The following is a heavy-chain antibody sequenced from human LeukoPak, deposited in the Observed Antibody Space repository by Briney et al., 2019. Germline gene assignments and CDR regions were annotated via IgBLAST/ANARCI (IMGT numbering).Heavy chain of an antibody. V-gene: IGHV1-69*13. Sequence: ASVKVSCKASGGTFSSYAISWVRQAPGQGLEWMGGIIPIFGTANYAQKFQGRVTITADESTSTAYMELSRLRSEDTAVYYCARGSRDYGDYRDAFDIWGQGTMVTVSS. J-gene: IGHJ3*02. D-gene: IGHD4-17*01. CDR2: IIPIFGTA. CDR1: GGTFSSYA. CDR3: ARGSRDYGDYRDAFDI.